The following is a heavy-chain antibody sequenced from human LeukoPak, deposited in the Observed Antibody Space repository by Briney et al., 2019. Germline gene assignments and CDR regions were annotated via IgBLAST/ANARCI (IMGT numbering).Heavy chain of an antibody. CDR1: GFTVSSNY. J-gene: IGHJ4*02. CDR2: ICSGGST. Sequence: GGSLRLSCAASGFTVSSNYMSWVRQAPGKGLEWVSVICSGGSTYYADSVKGRFTISRDNSKNTLYLQMNSLRAEDTAVYYCARDWYPGGKTDYWGQGTLVTVSS. V-gene: IGHV3-53*01. D-gene: IGHD1-26*01. CDR3: ARDWYPGGKTDY.